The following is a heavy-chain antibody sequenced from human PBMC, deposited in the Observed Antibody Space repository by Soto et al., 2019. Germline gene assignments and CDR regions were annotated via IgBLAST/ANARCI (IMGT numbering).Heavy chain of an antibody. CDR1: GFTFSSYG. CDR3: ARQARGSLPQQLEWWFDP. Sequence: PGGSLRLSCAASGFTFSSYGMHWVRQAPGKGLEWVAVIWYDGSNKYYADYVKGRFTISRDNSKNTLYLQMNSLRAEATAVYYCARQARGSLPQQLEWWFDPWGQGTLVTVSS. CDR2: IWYDGSNK. J-gene: IGHJ5*02. V-gene: IGHV3-33*01. D-gene: IGHD6-13*01.